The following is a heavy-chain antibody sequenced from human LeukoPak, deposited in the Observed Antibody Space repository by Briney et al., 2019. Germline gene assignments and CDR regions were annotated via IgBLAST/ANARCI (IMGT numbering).Heavy chain of an antibody. CDR2: ISGSGGTT. D-gene: IGHD5-24*01. CDR1: RVTFSYYG. J-gene: IGHJ4*02. Sequence: PGGSLRLSCAASRVTFSYYGMHWLRQAPGKGLELVSIISGSGGTTYYPDSVKGRFTISRDNSKNTLYLQMNSLRAEETALYYCAKMATKAFDYWGQGALVTVSS. CDR3: AKMATKAFDY. V-gene: IGHV3-23*01.